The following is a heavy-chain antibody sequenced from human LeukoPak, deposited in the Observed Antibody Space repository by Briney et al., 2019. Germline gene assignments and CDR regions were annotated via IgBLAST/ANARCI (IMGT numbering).Heavy chain of an antibody. Sequence: GRSLRLSCAASGFTFSSYAMHWVRQAPGKGLECVAVISYDGSNKYYADSVKGRFTISRDNSKNTLYLQMNSLRAEDTAVYYCARVPVRFLDPLGSWFDPWGQGTLVTVSS. D-gene: IGHD3-3*01. CDR2: ISYDGSNK. V-gene: IGHV3-30-3*01. J-gene: IGHJ5*02. CDR1: GFTFSSYA. CDR3: ARVPVRFLDPLGSWFDP.